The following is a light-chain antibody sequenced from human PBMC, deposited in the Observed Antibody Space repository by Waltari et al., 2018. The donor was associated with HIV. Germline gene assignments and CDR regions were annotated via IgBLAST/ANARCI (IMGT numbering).Light chain of an antibody. CDR3: TSCDDSLSGWM. Sequence: QSVLTQPPSASGTPGQRVAISCSGSSSNIGNNFVYWYQHLPGTTPKLLIYRNKQRPAGVPDRFSGSKSGTSASLAISGLRSEDEADYYCTSCDDSLSGWMFGGGTTLTVL. CDR1: SSNIGNNF. J-gene: IGLJ3*02. V-gene: IGLV1-47*01. CDR2: RNK.